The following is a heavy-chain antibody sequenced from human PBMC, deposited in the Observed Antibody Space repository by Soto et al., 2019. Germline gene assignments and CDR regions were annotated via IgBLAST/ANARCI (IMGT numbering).Heavy chain of an antibody. CDR2: ISHDGINK. D-gene: IGHD6-19*01. CDR3: ARDMYSSDYFVKWFEP. CDR1: GFSFSSYA. J-gene: IGHJ5*02. Sequence: QVRLVESGGGVVQPGRSLRLSCTASGFSFSSYAMYWFRQPPGKGLEWVAVISHDGINKHYADSVKGRVTVSRDNSNHSLDMQLNRLRGEDTAMYSCARDMYSSDYFVKWFEPWGQGTLVTVSS. V-gene: IGHV3-30-3*01.